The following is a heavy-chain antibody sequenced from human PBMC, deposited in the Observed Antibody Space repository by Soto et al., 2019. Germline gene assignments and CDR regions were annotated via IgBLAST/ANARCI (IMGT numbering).Heavy chain of an antibody. CDR2: ISHDGSNK. Sequence: QVQLVESGGGVVQPGRSLRLSCVASGFSFSTYGMHWVRQAPGKGLEWVAVISHDGSNKYYADSVKGRFTIYRDNSKNTLYLQMSSLNPEDTAVYYCANGYRSGWYYFDYWGQGALVTVSS. CDR3: ANGYRSGWYYFDY. CDR1: GFSFSTYG. V-gene: IGHV3-30*18. J-gene: IGHJ4*02. D-gene: IGHD6-19*01.